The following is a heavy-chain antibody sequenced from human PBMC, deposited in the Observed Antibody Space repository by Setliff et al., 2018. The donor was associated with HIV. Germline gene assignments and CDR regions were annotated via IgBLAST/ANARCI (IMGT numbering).Heavy chain of an antibody. CDR1: GYTFTAYY. V-gene: IGHV1-2*06. J-gene: IGHJ3*02. D-gene: IGHD2-8*01. Sequence: GASVKVSCKASGYTFTAYYMHWVRQAPGQGLEWMGRIIPSSGGTNYAQKFQGRVTMTRDTSISTAYMELSRLRSEDTAVYYCASKVYCTNGVCLDAFDIWGQGTMVTV. CDR2: IIPSSGGT. CDR3: ASKVYCTNGVCLDAFDI.